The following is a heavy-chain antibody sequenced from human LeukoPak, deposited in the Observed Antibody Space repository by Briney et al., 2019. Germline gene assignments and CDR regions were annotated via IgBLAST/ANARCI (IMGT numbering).Heavy chain of an antibody. V-gene: IGHV3-21*04. CDR2: ISSSSSYI. Sequence: PGGSLRLSCAASGFTFSSYSMNWVRQAPGKGLEWVSSISSSSSYIYYADSVKGRFTISRDNAKNSLYLQTNSLRAEDTAVYYCAKGGIAAAGQFDYWGQGTLVTVSS. CDR1: GFTFSSYS. D-gene: IGHD6-13*01. CDR3: AKGGIAAAGQFDY. J-gene: IGHJ4*02.